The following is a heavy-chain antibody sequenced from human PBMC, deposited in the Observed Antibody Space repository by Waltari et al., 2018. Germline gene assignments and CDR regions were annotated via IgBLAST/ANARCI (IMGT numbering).Heavy chain of an antibody. J-gene: IGHJ4*02. CDR2: INSGGSST. D-gene: IGHD4-17*01. V-gene: IGHV3-74*01. Sequence: EVQLVESGGGSVQPGGSLRLSCEASGFTFSTSWRHWVRQAPGKGLMWVSRINSGGSSTTYADSVKGRFTISRDNAKNTLYLQMNSLRAEDTAVYYCARVTVTTPWNFDFWGQGTLVTVSS. CDR3: ARVTVTTPWNFDF. CDR1: GFTFSTSW.